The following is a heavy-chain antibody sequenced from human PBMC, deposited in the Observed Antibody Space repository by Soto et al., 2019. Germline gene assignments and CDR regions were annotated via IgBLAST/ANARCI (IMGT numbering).Heavy chain of an antibody. CDR1: GGSISRYS. V-gene: IGHV4-59*01. CDR3: ARAEFDS. Sequence: LPLTCTVSGGSISRYSWNWIRQPPGRGLEWIGYIYYSGSTKYNPSLKSRVTISVDTSKNQFSLKVRSVTAADTAVYYCARAEFDSWGQGTLVTVSA. CDR2: IYYSGST. J-gene: IGHJ4*02.